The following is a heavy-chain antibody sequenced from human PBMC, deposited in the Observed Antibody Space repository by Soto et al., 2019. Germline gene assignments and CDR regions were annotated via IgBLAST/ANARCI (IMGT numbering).Heavy chain of an antibody. CDR1: GYSFTNYW. J-gene: IGHJ4*02. CDR3: ARFGHSGYDNWDHFDY. V-gene: IGHV5-51*01. Sequence: PGESLKISCQGSGYSFTNYWIGWVRQMPGKGLEWMGIIYPADSDTRYRRSFQGQVTISADKSISTAYLQWSSLRASDTAMYYCARFGHSGYDNWDHFDYWGQGTLVTVS. D-gene: IGHD5-12*01. CDR2: IYPADSDT.